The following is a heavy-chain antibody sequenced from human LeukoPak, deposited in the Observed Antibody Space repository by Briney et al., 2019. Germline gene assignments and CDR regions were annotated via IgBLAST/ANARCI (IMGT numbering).Heavy chain of an antibody. CDR2: INPNSGGT. CDR3: AIKIAAAGTVLDY. Sequence: ASVTVSSKASGYTFTGYYMHWVRQAPGQGLEWMGWINPNSGGTNYAQKFQGRVTMTRDTSISTAYMELGRLRSDDTAVYYCAIKIAAAGTVLDYWGQAAMATVSS. J-gene: IGHJ4*02. V-gene: IGHV1-2*02. CDR1: GYTFTGYY. D-gene: IGHD6-13*01.